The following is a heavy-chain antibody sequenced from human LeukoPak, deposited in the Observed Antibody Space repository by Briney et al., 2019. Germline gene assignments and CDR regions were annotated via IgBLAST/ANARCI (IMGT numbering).Heavy chain of an antibody. CDR2: ILYGGSNK. J-gene: IGHJ3*02. CDR3: ARLWNDAFDI. D-gene: IGHD3-3*01. CDR1: RFTFSYKG. V-gene: IGHV3-33*01. Sequence: PGGSLTLSCAGSRFTFSYKGMHWLRRGSGKGREWVGVILYGGSNKNYVDYVKGRFTISRDNSKSTLYLQMNSLRAEDTAVYYCARLWNDAFDIWGQGTVVTVSS.